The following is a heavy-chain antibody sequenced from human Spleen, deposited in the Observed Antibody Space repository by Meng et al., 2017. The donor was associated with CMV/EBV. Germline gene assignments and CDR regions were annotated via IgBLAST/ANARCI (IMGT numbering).Heavy chain of an antibody. CDR2: ISAYNGNT. V-gene: IGHV1-18*01. Sequence: ASVKVSCKASGYTFTSYSISWVRQAPGQGLEWMGWISAYNGNTNYAQKLQGRVTMTTDTSTSTAYMELRSLRSDDTAVYYCARDLVGATGGDNWFDPWGQGTLVTVSS. J-gene: IGHJ5*02. CDR3: ARDLVGATGGDNWFDP. D-gene: IGHD1-26*01. CDR1: GYTFTSYS.